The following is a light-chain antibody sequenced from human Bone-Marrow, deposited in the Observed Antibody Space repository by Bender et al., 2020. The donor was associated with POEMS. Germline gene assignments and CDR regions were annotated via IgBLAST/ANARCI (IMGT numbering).Light chain of an antibody. CDR3: YSTDSSGNHWV. J-gene: IGLJ2*01. CDR2: EDS. CDR1: ALPKQY. Sequence: SYELTQPPSVSVSPGQTARITCSGDALPKQYAYWYQQKSGQAPVLVIYEDSKRPSGISERFSGSSSGAMATLTISGAQMEDDADYYCYSTDSSGNHWVFGGGTKLTVL. V-gene: IGLV3-10*01.